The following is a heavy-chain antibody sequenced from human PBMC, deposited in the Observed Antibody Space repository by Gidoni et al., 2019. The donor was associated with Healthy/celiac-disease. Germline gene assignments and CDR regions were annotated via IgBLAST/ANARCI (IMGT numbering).Heavy chain of an antibody. CDR1: GFTFSSYA. CDR3: ARDYSSGWYGVYYYGMDV. J-gene: IGHJ6*02. Sequence: QVQLVESGGGVVQPGRSLRLSCAASGFTFSSYAMHWVRQAPGKGLEWVAVISYDGSNKYYADSVKGRFTISRDNSKNTLYLQMNSLRAEDTAVYYCARDYSSGWYGVYYYGMDVWGQGTTVTVSS. V-gene: IGHV3-30*04. CDR2: ISYDGSNK. D-gene: IGHD6-19*01.